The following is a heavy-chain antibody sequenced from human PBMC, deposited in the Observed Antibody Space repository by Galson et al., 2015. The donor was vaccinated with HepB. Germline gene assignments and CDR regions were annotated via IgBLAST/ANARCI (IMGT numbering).Heavy chain of an antibody. CDR3: ARDSDSYSGITMVRGVIIDRPGGMDV. D-gene: IGHD3-10*01. CDR1: GGSISSGGYY. Sequence: TLSLTCTVSGGSISSGGYYWSWIRQHPGKGLEWIGYIYYSGGTYYNPSLKSRVTISVDTSKNQFSLKLSSVTAADTAVYYCARDSDSYSGITMVRGVIIDRPGGMDVWGQGTTVTVSS. J-gene: IGHJ6*02. CDR2: IYYSGGT. V-gene: IGHV4-31*03.